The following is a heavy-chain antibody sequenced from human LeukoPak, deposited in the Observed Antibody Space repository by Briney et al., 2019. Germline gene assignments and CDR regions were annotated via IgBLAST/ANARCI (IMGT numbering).Heavy chain of an antibody. CDR2: ISSSSSTI. Sequence: PGGSLRLSCAASGFTFSSYSMNWVRQAPGKGLEWVSYISSSSSTIYYADSVKGRFTISRDNAKNSLYLQMNSLRAEDTAVYYCARDSGAAAPPEFDYWGQGTLVTVSS. J-gene: IGHJ4*02. CDR3: ARDSGAAAPPEFDY. D-gene: IGHD6-13*01. V-gene: IGHV3-48*01. CDR1: GFTFSSYS.